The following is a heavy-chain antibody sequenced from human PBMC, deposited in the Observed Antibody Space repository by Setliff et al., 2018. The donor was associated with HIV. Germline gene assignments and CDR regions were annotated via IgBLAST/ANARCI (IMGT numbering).Heavy chain of an antibody. CDR1: GFTFSNFG. D-gene: IGHD3-10*01. V-gene: IGHV3-33*01. Sequence: GGSLRLSCAASGFTFSNFGMHWVRQAPGRGLEWVAVIWFDESKKYYIDSVEGRFTISRDNAKNTLYLQMNSLRAEDTAVYYCAREGRGSDYFDYWGQGTLVTVSS. J-gene: IGHJ4*02. CDR3: AREGRGSDYFDY. CDR2: IWFDESKK.